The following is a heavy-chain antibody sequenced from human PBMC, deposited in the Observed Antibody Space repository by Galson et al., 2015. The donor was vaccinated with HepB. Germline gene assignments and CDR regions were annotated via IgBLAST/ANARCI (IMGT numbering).Heavy chain of an antibody. D-gene: IGHD3/OR15-3a*01. Sequence: QSGAEVKKPGESLKISCKGSGYSFTSYWIGWVRQMPGKGLEWVGMIYPGDSDTRYSPSFQGQVPISADKSISTAYLQWSSLKASDTAMYYCARHLHLDVPYFDYWGQGILVTVSS. CDR2: IYPGDSDT. V-gene: IGHV5-51*01. J-gene: IGHJ4*02. CDR3: ARHLHLDVPYFDY. CDR1: GYSFTSYW.